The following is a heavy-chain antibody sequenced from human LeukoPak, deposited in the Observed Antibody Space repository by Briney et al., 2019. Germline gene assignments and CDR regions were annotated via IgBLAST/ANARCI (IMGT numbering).Heavy chain of an antibody. CDR3: VTRLRGYRGYDSTYFDY. CDR2: ISGNGGST. Sequence: GGSLRLSCSASGFTFSSYAMHWVRQAPGKGREYVSAISGNGGSTYYADSVTGRFTISRDHSKNTLYLQMSSLRAEDPAAYYCVTRLRGYRGYDSTYFDYWGQGTLVTASS. V-gene: IGHV3-64D*06. D-gene: IGHD5-12*01. CDR1: GFTFSSYA. J-gene: IGHJ4*02.